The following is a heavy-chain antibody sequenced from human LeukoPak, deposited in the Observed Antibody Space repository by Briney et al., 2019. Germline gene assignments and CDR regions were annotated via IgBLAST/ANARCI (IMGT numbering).Heavy chain of an antibody. CDR1: GFTFSSYW. V-gene: IGHV3-74*01. CDR2: INSDGSST. D-gene: IGHD6-19*01. J-gene: IGHJ6*03. Sequence: GGSLRLSCAASGFTFSSYWMHWVRHAPGKGLVWVSCINSDGSSTSYADSVKGRFTISRDNAKNTLYLQMNSLRAEDTAVYYCARGHSSGPSIYHYYYMDVWGKGTTVTISS. CDR3: ARGHSSGPSIYHYYYMDV.